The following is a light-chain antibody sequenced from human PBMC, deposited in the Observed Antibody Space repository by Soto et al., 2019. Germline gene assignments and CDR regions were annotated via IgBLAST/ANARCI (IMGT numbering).Light chain of an antibody. Sequence: DIQLAQSPSFLSASVGDTVTITCRASQGMSTYLAWYQQKPGKVPKLLIRSASTLQSGVPPRFSGGGSGTEFTLTISTLQPDDSGIYYCQQLNGYQLAFGEGTKVDIK. V-gene: IGKV1-9*01. CDR1: QGMSTY. CDR2: SAS. J-gene: IGKJ4*01. CDR3: QQLNGYQLA.